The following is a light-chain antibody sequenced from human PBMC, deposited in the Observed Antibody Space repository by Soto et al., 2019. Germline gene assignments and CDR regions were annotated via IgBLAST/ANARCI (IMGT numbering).Light chain of an antibody. J-gene: IGKJ5*01. CDR3: QQYESYPIT. CDR1: QVISSC. Sequence: IQMTQSPSTLSASVGDRVTITCRASQVISSCLAWYQQKPGKAPKLLIYDASSLESGVPSRFSGSGSGTEFTLTISSLQPEDFAAYYCQQYESYPITFGQGTRLEIK. CDR2: DAS. V-gene: IGKV1-5*01.